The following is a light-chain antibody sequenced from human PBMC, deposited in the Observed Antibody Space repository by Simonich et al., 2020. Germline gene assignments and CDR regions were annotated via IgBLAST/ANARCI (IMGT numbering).Light chain of an antibody. V-gene: IGLV2-23*01. J-gene: IGLJ2*01. Sequence: QSALTQPASVSGSPGQSITISCTGTSSDVGKYNLVSLYPQHPGKAPKLMIYEGRKRPSGISNRFSGSKSGNTVSLTISGLQAEDEADYYCCSYAGSSTLVFGGGTKLTVL. CDR3: CSYAGSSTLV. CDR2: EGR. CDR1: SSDVGKYNL.